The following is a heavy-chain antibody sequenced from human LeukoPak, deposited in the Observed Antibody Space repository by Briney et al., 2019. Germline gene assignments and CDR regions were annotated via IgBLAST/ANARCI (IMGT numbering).Heavy chain of an antibody. CDR3: ARAGYCTNGVCRGDFDY. CDR2: ISSSGGTI. V-gene: IGHV3-48*03. D-gene: IGHD2-8*01. J-gene: IGHJ4*02. Sequence: GGSLRLSCAASGFTFSSYEMNWVRQAPGKGLEWVSYISSSGGTIYYADSVKGRFTISRDNAKNSLYLQMNSLRAEDTAVYYCARAGYCTNGVCRGDFDYWGQGTLVTVSS. CDR1: GFTFSSYE.